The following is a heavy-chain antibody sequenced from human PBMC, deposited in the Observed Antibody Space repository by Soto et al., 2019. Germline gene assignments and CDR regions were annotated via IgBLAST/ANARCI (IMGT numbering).Heavy chain of an antibody. Sequence: GGSLRLSCAASGFTFSSYSMNWVRQAPGKGLEWVSYISSSSSTIYYADSVKGRFTISRDNAKNSLYLQMNSLRAEDTAVYYCARGLYYYDSSGYSGNWGQGTLVTVSS. J-gene: IGHJ4*02. CDR3: ARGLYYYDSSGYSGN. V-gene: IGHV3-48*01. CDR1: GFTFSSYS. CDR2: ISSSSSTI. D-gene: IGHD3-22*01.